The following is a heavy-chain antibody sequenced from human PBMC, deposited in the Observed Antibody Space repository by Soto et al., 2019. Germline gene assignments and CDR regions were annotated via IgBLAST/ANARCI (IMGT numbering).Heavy chain of an antibody. V-gene: IGHV4-39*01. CDR3: ARHGGSAATIHYGMDV. D-gene: IGHD5-12*01. CDR1: GGSISSSSYY. CDR2: IYDSGST. J-gene: IGHJ6*02. Sequence: QLQLQESGPGLVKPSETLSLTCTVSGGSISSSSYYWGWIRQPPGKGQEWIGSIYDSGSTHYNPSHKSRVTTSVDTSKKQFSQKLSSVTAADTAVYYWARHGGSAATIHYGMDVWGQGTTVTVSS.